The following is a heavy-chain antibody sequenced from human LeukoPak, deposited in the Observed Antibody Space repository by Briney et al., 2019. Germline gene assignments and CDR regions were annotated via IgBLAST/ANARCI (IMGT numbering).Heavy chain of an antibody. CDR1: GFPFDDYA. D-gene: IGHD6-19*01. V-gene: IGHV3-9*01. J-gene: IGHJ4*02. CDR3: AKGSEQWLVRPIDY. Sequence: GGSLRLSCAASGFPFDDYAMHWVRQAPGKGLEWVSGISWNSGSIGYADSVKGRFTISRDNAKNSLYLQMNSLRAEDTALYYCAKGSEQWLVRPIDYWGQGTLVTVSS. CDR2: ISWNSGSI.